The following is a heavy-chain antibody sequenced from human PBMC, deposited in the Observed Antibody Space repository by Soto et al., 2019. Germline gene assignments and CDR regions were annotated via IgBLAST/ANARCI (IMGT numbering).Heavy chain of an antibody. D-gene: IGHD2-2*01. J-gene: IGHJ6*03. CDR1: GXTFSSYG. CDR3: AKDSENIVVVPAASYYYMDV. V-gene: IGHV3-30*18. Sequence: PGGSLRLSCAASGXTFSSYGMHCVRQAPGKGLEWVAVISYDGSNKYYADSVKGRFTISRDNSKNTLYLQMNSLRAEDTAVYYCAKDSENIVVVPAASYYYMDVWGKGTTVTVSS. CDR2: ISYDGSNK.